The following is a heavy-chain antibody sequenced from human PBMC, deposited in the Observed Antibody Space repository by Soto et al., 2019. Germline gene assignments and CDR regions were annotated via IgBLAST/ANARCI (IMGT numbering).Heavy chain of an antibody. Sequence: QVHLVQSGAEVKKPGASVKVSCKASGYTFTSYGITWVRQAPGQGLEWMGWISAHNGNTDYAQKFQGRVIGTRDTSTSTAYMELRSLRSGGTAVYYCARGRYGDYWGQGALVTVSS. CDR3: ARGRYGDY. J-gene: IGHJ4*02. D-gene: IGHD1-1*01. CDR2: ISAHNGNT. CDR1: GYTFTSYG. V-gene: IGHV1-18*01.